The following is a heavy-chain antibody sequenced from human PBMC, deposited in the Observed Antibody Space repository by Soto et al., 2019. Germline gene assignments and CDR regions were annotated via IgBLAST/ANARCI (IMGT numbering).Heavy chain of an antibody. D-gene: IGHD6-6*01. Sequence: GGPLSSPWEAPGFTARTTYLSWARRVPGKGLEWAPVINRGGSTYNADPVKGRFPISRDNSKNTLYLQMNSLRAEDTAVYYCARAAYSSSSIHGRNYYYYMDVWGKGTTVTVSS. V-gene: IGHV3-53*01. CDR2: INRGGST. CDR1: GFTARTTY. CDR3: ARAAYSSSSIHGRNYYYYMDV. J-gene: IGHJ6*03.